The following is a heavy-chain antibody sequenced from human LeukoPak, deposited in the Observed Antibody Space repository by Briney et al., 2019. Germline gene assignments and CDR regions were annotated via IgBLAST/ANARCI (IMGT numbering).Heavy chain of an antibody. J-gene: IGHJ3*02. CDR1: GGTFSSYA. V-gene: IGHV1-69*04. CDR3: ARPYTTGAFDI. D-gene: IGHD1-1*01. Sequence: SVKVSCKASGGTFSSYAISWVRQAPGQGLEWMGRIIPILGMANYAQKFQGRVTITADKSTSTAYMELSSLRSEDTAVYYCARPYTTGAFDIWGQGTMVTVSS. CDR2: IIPILGMA.